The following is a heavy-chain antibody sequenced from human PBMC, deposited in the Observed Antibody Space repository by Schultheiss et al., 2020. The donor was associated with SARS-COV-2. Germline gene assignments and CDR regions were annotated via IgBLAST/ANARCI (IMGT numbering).Heavy chain of an antibody. CDR3: ARGLGRPTSYLNWLDP. Sequence: SETLSLTCSVSGGYIDSYYWSWIRQPPGKGLEWIGEINHSGSTNYNPSLKSRVTISVDTSKNQFSLKLSSVTAADTAVYYCARGLGRPTSYLNWLDPWGQGTLVTVSS. CDR1: GGYIDSYY. CDR2: INHSGST. V-gene: IGHV4-34*01. D-gene: IGHD3-16*02. J-gene: IGHJ5*02.